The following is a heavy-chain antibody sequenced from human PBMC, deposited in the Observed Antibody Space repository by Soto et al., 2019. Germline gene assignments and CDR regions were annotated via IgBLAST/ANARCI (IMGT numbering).Heavy chain of an antibody. J-gene: IGHJ4*02. V-gene: IGHV4-59*08. CDR1: GGYISSYY. D-gene: IGHD1-26*01. Sequence: QVQLQESGPGLVKPSETLSLTCTVSGGYISSYYWSWIREPPGKGLEWIGYVYYSARTNYNPSLKSRVITPVATANKQFSLKLSSFTAADTDVYYCARRWGAAFDFWGQGTLVTVSS. CDR2: VYYSART. CDR3: ARRWGAAFDF.